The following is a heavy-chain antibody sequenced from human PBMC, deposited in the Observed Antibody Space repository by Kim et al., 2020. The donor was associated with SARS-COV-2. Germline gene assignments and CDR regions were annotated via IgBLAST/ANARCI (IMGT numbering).Heavy chain of an antibody. V-gene: IGHV2-5*01. Sequence: TPSLKSRLTITKDTSKNQVVLTMTNMDPVDTATYYCAHRRVAGMMWGMDVWGQGTTVTVSS. CDR3: AHRRVAGMMWGMDV. D-gene: IGHD6-19*01. J-gene: IGHJ6*02.